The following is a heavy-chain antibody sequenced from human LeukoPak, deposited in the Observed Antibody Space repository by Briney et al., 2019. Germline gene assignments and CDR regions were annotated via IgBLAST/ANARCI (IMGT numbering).Heavy chain of an antibody. CDR2: ISGSGGST. Sequence: GGSLRLSCAASGFTFSSYGMSWVRQAPGKGLEWVSAISGSGGSTYYADSVKGRFTISRDNSKNTLYLQMNSLRAEDTAVYYCAKPRTVVYYYDSSGYYPYYWGQGTLVTVSS. D-gene: IGHD3-22*01. V-gene: IGHV3-23*01. CDR1: GFTFSSYG. J-gene: IGHJ4*02. CDR3: AKPRTVVYYYDSSGYYPYY.